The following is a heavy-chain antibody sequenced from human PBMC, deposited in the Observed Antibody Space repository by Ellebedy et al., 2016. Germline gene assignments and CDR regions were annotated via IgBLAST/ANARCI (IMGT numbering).Heavy chain of an antibody. Sequence: GESLKISCAAYGFPFNNFSMNWVRQAPGKGLEWVASISGNGRYTDYTDSVKGRFTVSRDNAKKSLFLQMDNLRAGDTAMYFCARDRGERGLLSFFDFWGRGTQVTVSP. CDR1: GFPFNNFS. CDR2: ISGNGRYT. D-gene: IGHD3-10*01. V-gene: IGHV3-21*01. CDR3: ARDRGERGLLSFFDF. J-gene: IGHJ4*02.